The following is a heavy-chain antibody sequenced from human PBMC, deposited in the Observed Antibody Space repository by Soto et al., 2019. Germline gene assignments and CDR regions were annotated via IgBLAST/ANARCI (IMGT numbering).Heavy chain of an antibody. CDR2: VNPMSGSR. V-gene: IGHV1-46*04. J-gene: IGHJ4*02. Sequence: QVQLVQSGAELKKPGASVKISCKTSGYIFINYYIHWGRQAPGQGLGWVALVNPMSGSRNYAQKLQGRVTVTSDTSTSTVYMELSSLISEDTVVYYCARDLAAADYWGQGTLVTVSS. D-gene: IGHD6-13*01. CDR3: ARDLAAADY. CDR1: GYIFINYY.